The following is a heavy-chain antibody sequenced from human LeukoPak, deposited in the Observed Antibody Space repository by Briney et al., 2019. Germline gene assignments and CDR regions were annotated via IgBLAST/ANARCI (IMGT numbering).Heavy chain of an antibody. V-gene: IGHV2-5*01. CDR1: GFPLSTSGVG. Sequence: SGPTLVNPTQTLTLTCTFSGFPLSTSGVGVGWIRQPPGKALEWLALIYWNDDKRYSPSLKSRLTITKDTSKNQVVLTMTNMDPVDTATYYCAHEAGFLEWLLSDPNFDYWGQGTLVTVSS. D-gene: IGHD3-3*01. CDR3: AHEAGFLEWLLSDPNFDY. CDR2: IYWNDDK. J-gene: IGHJ4*02.